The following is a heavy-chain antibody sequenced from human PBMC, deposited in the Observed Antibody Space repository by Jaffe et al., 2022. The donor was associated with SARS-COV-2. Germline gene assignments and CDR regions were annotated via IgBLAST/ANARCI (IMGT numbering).Heavy chain of an antibody. Sequence: EVQLVESGGGLVKPGGSLRLSCAASGFTFSSYSMNWVRQAPGKGLEWVSSISSSSSYIYYADSVKGRFTISRDNAKNSLYLQMNSLRAEDTAVYYCARDMFPRDFWSGPPLDYWGQGTLVTVSS. CDR2: ISSSSSYI. CDR3: ARDMFPRDFWSGPPLDY. D-gene: IGHD3-3*01. CDR1: GFTFSSYS. V-gene: IGHV3-21*01. J-gene: IGHJ4*02.